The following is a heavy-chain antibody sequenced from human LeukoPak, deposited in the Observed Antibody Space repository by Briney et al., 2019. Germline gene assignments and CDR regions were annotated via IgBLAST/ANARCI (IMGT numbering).Heavy chain of an antibody. V-gene: IGHV3-30*02. CDR1: GFTFSSYG. Sequence: GGSLRLSCAASGFTFSSYGMHWVRQAPGKGLEWVAFIRYDGSNKYYADSVKGRFTISRDNSKNTLYLQMNSLRAEDTAVYYCATQGGSYYYDTSRYRPLGYWGQGTLVTVSS. D-gene: IGHD3-22*01. J-gene: IGHJ4*02. CDR2: IRYDGSNK. CDR3: ATQGGSYYYDTSRYRPLGY.